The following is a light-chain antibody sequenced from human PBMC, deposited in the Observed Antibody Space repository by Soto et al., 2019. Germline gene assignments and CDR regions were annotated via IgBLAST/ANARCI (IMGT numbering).Light chain of an antibody. CDR2: GAS. V-gene: IGKV3-20*01. CDR1: QSVSSSY. CDR3: QQYGSSPET. J-gene: IGKJ1*01. Sequence: ENGFTQFSRNPFFFPRERSNPSCRASQSVSSSYLAWYQQKPGQAPRLLIYGASSRATGIPDRFSGSGSGTDFTLTISRLEPEDFAVYYCQQYGSSPETFGQGTKVDIK.